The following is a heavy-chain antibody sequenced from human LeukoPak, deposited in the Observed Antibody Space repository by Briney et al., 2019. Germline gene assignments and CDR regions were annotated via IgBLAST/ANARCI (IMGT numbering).Heavy chain of an antibody. V-gene: IGHV4-30-2*01. CDR1: GGSISSGLYS. Sequence: SETLSLTCDVSGGSISSGLYSWSWIRQPLGKGLEWIGYIYHTGRTYYNPSLKSRVTISVDTSKNQFSLRLSSVTAADTAVYYCARLQYCSGTSCYWFDPWRQGTLVTVSS. CDR2: IYHTGRT. CDR3: ARLQYCSGTSCYWFDP. D-gene: IGHD2-2*01. J-gene: IGHJ5*02.